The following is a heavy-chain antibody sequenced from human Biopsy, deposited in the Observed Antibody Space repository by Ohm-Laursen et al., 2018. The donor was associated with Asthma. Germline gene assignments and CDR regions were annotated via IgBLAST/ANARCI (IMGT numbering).Heavy chain of an antibody. CDR3: ARKAGSCISRTCYSLDF. CDR2: INSVFGTT. D-gene: IGHD2-2*01. CDR1: GGTFNTYV. V-gene: IGHV1-69*01. J-gene: IGHJ4*02. Sequence: KVSCKSLGGTFNTYVIGWVRQAPGQGLEWMGGINSVFGTTTYPQKFQDRVTITANDSTSTVYMELSSLRSEDTAVYYCARKAGSCISRTCYSLDFWGQGTLVTVSS.